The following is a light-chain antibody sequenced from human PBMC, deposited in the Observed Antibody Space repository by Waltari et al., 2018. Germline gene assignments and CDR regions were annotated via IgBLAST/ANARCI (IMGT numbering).Light chain of an antibody. CDR2: AAK. Sequence: QSVLTQAPSASGTPGQRVTIPCSGSRSNIGSNPVNWYQQVPGTAPQLLVYAAKQRPSGVPGRFSGSRSGTSASLASSGLQSEDEADYYCAAWDDSLEGPLFGGGTKLTVL. CDR1: RSNIGSNP. V-gene: IGLV1-44*01. CDR3: AAWDDSLEGPL. J-gene: IGLJ2*01.